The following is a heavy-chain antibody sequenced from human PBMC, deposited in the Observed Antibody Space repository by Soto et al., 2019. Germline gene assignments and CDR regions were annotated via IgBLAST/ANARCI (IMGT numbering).Heavy chain of an antibody. CDR3: AKDTGWSGYFFPPTYAFDI. CDR2: ISWNSGSI. J-gene: IGHJ3*02. V-gene: IGHV3-9*01. D-gene: IGHD3-3*01. CDR1: GFTFDDYA. Sequence: GGSLRLSCAASGFTFDDYAMHWVRQAPGKGLEWVSGISWNSGSIGYADSVKGRFTISRDNAKNSLYLQMNSLRAEDTALYYCAKDTGWSGYFFPPTYAFDIWGQGTMVTVSS.